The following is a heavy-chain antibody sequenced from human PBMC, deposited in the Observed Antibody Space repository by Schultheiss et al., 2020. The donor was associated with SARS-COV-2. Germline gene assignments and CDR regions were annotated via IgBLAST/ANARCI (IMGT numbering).Heavy chain of an antibody. CDR3: AKKMATPGPNFDY. Sequence: GGSLRLSCAASGFTFSGYGMHWVRQAPGKGLEWVAVISYDGSDRYYADSVKGRFTISRDNSINTLYLQMNSLRAEDTAVYYCAKKMATPGPNFDYWGQGTLVTVSS. V-gene: IGHV3-33*03. D-gene: IGHD5-24*01. CDR2: ISYDGSDR. J-gene: IGHJ4*02. CDR1: GFTFSGYG.